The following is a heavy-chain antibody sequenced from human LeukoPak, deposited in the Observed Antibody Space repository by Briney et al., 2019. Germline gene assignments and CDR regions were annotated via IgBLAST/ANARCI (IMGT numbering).Heavy chain of an antibody. V-gene: IGHV4-4*07. CDR2: IYTSGST. CDR1: GGSISSYY. D-gene: IGHD3-22*01. CDR3: ARDEGGYYDSSGYYFDY. J-gene: IGHJ4*02. Sequence: SETLSLPWSVSGGSISSYYWSWIRQPAGKGLEWIGRIYTSGSTNYKPSLTSRVTMSVDTSKNQFSLKLSSVTAADTAVYYCARDEGGYYDSSGYYFDYWGQGTLVTVSS.